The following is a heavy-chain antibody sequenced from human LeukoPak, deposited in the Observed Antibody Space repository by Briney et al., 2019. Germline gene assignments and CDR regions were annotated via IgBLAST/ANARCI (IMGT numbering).Heavy chain of an antibody. CDR3: ARGVGATDYFDY. V-gene: IGHV3-30*03. CDR1: GFTFSSYG. Sequence: GGSLRLSCAASGFTFSSYGMHWVRQAPGKGLEWVAVISYDGSNKYYADSVKGRFTISRDNSKNTLYLQMNSLRAEDTAVYYCARGVGATDYFDYWGQGTLVTVSS. D-gene: IGHD1-26*01. J-gene: IGHJ4*02. CDR2: ISYDGSNK.